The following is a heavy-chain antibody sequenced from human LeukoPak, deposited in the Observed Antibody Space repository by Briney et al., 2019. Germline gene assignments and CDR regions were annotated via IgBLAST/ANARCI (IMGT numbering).Heavy chain of an antibody. CDR2: IKDDGSEK. D-gene: IGHD6-13*01. CDR3: APLNWVYPDGFDI. J-gene: IGHJ3*02. CDR1: GFTFSSYW. V-gene: IGHV3-7*01. Sequence: GGSLRLSCAASGFTFSSYWMSWVRQAPGKGLEWVASIKDDGSEKYYMDSVKGRLTISRDNAKNSMSLQMNSLRAEGTAVYYCAPLNWVYPDGFDIWGQGTMVTVSS.